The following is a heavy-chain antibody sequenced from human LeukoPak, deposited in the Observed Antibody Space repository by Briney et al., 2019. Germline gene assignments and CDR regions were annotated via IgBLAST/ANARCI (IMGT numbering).Heavy chain of an antibody. CDR3: AGHIPRGYNYVWGSYRGYYFDY. D-gene: IGHD3-16*02. J-gene: IGHJ4*02. CDR2: INHSGST. CDR1: GGSFSRYY. V-gene: IGHV4-34*01. Sequence: SETLSLTCAVYGGSFSRYYWSWIRQPPGKGLEWIGEINHSGSTNYNPSLKSRVTISVDTSKNQFSLKLSSVTAADTAVYYCAGHIPRGYNYVWGSYRGYYFDYWGQGTLVTVSS.